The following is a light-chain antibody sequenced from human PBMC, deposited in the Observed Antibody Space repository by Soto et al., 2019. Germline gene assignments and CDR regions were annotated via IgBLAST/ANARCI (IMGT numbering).Light chain of an antibody. V-gene: IGKV3-11*02. CDR1: QSVSSY. CDR3: QQRSNWPLT. CDR2: DAS. Sequence: EIVLTQSPATLSLSPGERATLSCRASQSVSSYLAWSQQKPGQAPRLLIYDASNRATGIPARFSGSGSGRDFSVTISSLETEDFAVYYCQQRSNWPLTCGQGTRLEIK. J-gene: IGKJ5*01.